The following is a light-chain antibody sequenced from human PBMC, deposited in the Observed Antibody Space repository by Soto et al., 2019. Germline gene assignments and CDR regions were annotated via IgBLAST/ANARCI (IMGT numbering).Light chain of an antibody. CDR1: SSDVGSYNL. Sequence: QYALTQPASVSGAPGQSITLSCTGTSSDVGSYNLVSWYQQHPGKAPKLMIYEGSKRPSGVSNRFSGSKSGNTASLTISGLQAEDEADYYCCSYAGSSTFYVFGTGTKVTVL. CDR3: CSYAGSSTFYV. CDR2: EGS. V-gene: IGLV2-23*01. J-gene: IGLJ1*01.